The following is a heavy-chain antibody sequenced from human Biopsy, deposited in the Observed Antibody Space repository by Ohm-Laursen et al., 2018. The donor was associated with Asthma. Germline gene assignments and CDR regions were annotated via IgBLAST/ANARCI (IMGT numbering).Heavy chain of an antibody. D-gene: IGHD4-23*01. J-gene: IGHJ6*02. CDR3: ARTVDYSHYYGIDV. V-gene: IGHV1-18*01. CDR1: GYTFNSAG. Sequence: ASVKVSCKTSGYTFNSAGITWVRQAPGQGLEWMGWISVYNGNTKVAQRLQDRVTMITDTSTSTAYMELRSLRSDDTAVYFCARTVDYSHYYGIDVWGQGTTVTVS. CDR2: ISVYNGNT.